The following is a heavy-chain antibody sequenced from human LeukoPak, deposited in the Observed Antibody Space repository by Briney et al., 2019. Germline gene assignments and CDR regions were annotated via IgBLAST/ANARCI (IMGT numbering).Heavy chain of an antibody. V-gene: IGHV1-69*06. D-gene: IGHD3-22*01. CDR2: IIPIFGTA. CDR3: ARGGVLDDSSGYYPTYYMDV. J-gene: IGHJ6*03. CDR1: GGTFSSYA. Sequence: ASVKVSCKASGGTFSSYAISWVRQAPGQGLEGMGGIIPIFGTANYAQKFQGRVTITADKSTSTAYMELSSLRSEDTAVYYCARGGVLDDSSGYYPTYYMDVWGKGTTVTVSS.